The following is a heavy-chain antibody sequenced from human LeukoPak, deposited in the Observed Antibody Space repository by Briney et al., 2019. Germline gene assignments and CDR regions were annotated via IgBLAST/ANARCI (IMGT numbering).Heavy chain of an antibody. D-gene: IGHD4-11*01. J-gene: IGHJ6*03. CDR2: IYYTGST. CDR1: GGSISSGAYY. V-gene: IGHV4-31*03. CDR3: TRASRDYTLLFRYYMDV. Sequence: SVTLSLNCTVSGGSISSGAYYWSWLRHHPGRGLEWIGFIYYTGSTYYRPSLMSRVSVSVDTSTNPFTLKLSSVTAADTAVYYCTRASRDYTLLFRYYMDVWGKGTTVTVSS.